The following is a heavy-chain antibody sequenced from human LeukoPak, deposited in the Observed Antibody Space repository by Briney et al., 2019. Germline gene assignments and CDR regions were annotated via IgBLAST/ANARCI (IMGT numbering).Heavy chain of an antibody. CDR2: INPNSGGT. Sequence: ASVKVSCKASGYTFTGYYMHWVRQAPGQGLEWMGWINPNSGGTNYAQKFQGWVTMTRDTSISTAYMELSRLRSDDTAVYYCARAIRKFYWSSTSCYPTPVDYWGQGTLVTVSS. D-gene: IGHD2-2*01. CDR3: ARAIRKFYWSSTSCYPTPVDY. CDR1: GYTFTGYY. J-gene: IGHJ4*02. V-gene: IGHV1-2*04.